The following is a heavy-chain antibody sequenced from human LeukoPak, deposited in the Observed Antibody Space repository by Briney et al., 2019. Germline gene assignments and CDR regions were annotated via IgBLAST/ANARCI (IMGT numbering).Heavy chain of an antibody. J-gene: IGHJ4*02. V-gene: IGHV1-18*01. D-gene: IGHD4-17*01. CDR3: ARIFTGDYGDYNDY. CDR2: ISAYNGNT. Sequence: ASVKVSCKASGYTFTSYGISWVRQAPGQGLEWRGWISAYNGNTNYAQKLQGRVTMTTDTSTSTAYMELKSLRSDDTAVYYCARIFTGDYGDYNDYWGQGTLVTVSS. CDR1: GYTFTSYG.